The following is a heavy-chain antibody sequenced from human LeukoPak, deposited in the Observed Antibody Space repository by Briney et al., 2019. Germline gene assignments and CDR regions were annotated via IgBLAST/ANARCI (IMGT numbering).Heavy chain of an antibody. CDR2: IYPGGSDT. CDR1: GYSFTSYW. D-gene: IGHD3-9*01. Sequence: GESLKISCKGSGYSFTSYWIGWVRQMPGKGLEWMGIIYPGGSDTRYSPSFQGQVTISADKSISTAYLQWSSLKASDTAMYYCARHGNPVLRYFDWLGPGSWFDPWGQGTLVTVSS. CDR3: ARHGNPVLRYFDWLGPGSWFDP. V-gene: IGHV5-51*01. J-gene: IGHJ5*02.